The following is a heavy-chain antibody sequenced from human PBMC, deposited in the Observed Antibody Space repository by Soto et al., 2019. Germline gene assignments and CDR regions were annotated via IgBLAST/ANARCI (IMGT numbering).Heavy chain of an antibody. D-gene: IGHD6-19*01. V-gene: IGHV2-70*01. CDR2: IDWDDDK. CDR3: ARTRPNSSGCSASLDY. Sequence: SGPTLVNPTQTLTLTCTFSGFSLSTSGMCVSWIRQPPGKALEWLALIDWDDDKYYSTSLKTRLTISKDTSKNQVVLTLTNMDPVDTATYYCARTRPNSSGCSASLDYWGQGTLVTVSS. CDR1: GFSLSTSGMC. J-gene: IGHJ4*02.